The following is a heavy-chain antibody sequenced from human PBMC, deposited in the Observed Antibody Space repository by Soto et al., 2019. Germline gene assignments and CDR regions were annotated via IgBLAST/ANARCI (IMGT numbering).Heavy chain of an antibody. V-gene: IGHV4-59*01. CDR1: GGSISGYY. CDR3: ARDLWGYCGTDCYPLDV. Sequence: PSETLSLTCTVSGGSISGYYWSWIRQPPVKGLEWIGYMYNTGSTVYNPSFKSRVTISVDTSKNQFSLKLNSVTAADTAVYYCARDLWGYCGTDCYPLDVWGQGPTVT. J-gene: IGHJ6*02. D-gene: IGHD2-21*02. CDR2: MYNTGST.